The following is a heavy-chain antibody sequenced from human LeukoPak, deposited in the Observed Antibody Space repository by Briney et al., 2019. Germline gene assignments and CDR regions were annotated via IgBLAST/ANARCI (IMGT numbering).Heavy chain of an antibody. Sequence: PSETLSLTCTVSGGSISSSSYYSGWIRQPPGKGLEWIGSIYYSGSTYYNPSLKSRVTISVDTSKNQFSLKLNSVAAADTAVYYCARQRRLLPDYWGQGTLVSVSS. CDR3: ARQRRLLPDY. J-gene: IGHJ4*02. CDR2: IYYSGST. V-gene: IGHV4-39*01. CDR1: GGSISSSSYY. D-gene: IGHD3-22*01.